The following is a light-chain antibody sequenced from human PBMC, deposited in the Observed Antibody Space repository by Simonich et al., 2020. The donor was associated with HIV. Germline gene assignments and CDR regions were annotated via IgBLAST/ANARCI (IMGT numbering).Light chain of an antibody. Sequence: QSARTQPASVSGSPGQSITISGTGTSSDVGGYNYVSWYQQHPGKAPKLRIYDVNHVPSGVANRFSGSKSGNTASLTISGLQAEDEADYYCSSYTSSSTWVFGGGTKLTVL. J-gene: IGLJ3*02. V-gene: IGLV2-14*01. CDR1: SSDVGGYNY. CDR2: DVN. CDR3: SSYTSSSTWV.